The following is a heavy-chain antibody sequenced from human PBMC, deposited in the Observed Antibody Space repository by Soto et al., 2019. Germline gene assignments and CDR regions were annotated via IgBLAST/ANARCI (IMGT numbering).Heavy chain of an antibody. CDR1: GFTFSSYA. J-gene: IGHJ4*02. CDR2: ISGSGGST. CDR3: AKDGVTMVRGVTTQFDY. Sequence: PGGSLRLSCAASGFTFSSYAMSWVRQAPGKGLEWVSAISGSGGSTYYADSVKGRFTISRDNSKNTLYLQMNSLRAEDTAVYYCAKDGVTMVRGVTTQFDYWGQGTLVTVSS. D-gene: IGHD3-10*01. V-gene: IGHV3-23*01.